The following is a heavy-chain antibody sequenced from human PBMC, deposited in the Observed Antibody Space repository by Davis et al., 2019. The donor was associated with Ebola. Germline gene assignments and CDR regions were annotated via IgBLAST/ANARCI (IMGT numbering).Heavy chain of an antibody. Sequence: PGGSLRLSCAASGFTFSSYSMNWVRQAPGKGLEWVSCISSSGSTIYYADSVKGRFTISRDNAKNSLYLQMNSLRAEDTAVYYCARVEADYFEPCYYMDVWGKGTTVTVSS. V-gene: IGHV3-48*04. CDR2: ISSSGSTI. J-gene: IGHJ6*03. CDR1: GFTFSSYS. CDR3: ARVEADYFEPCYYMDV. D-gene: IGHD3-10*01.